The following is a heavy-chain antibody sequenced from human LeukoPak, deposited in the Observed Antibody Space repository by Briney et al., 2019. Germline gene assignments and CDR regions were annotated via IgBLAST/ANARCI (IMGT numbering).Heavy chain of an antibody. J-gene: IGHJ5*02. Sequence: SGGSLRLSCAASGFTFRSYAMHWVRQAPGKGLEWVAVISYDGSNKYYADSVKGRFTISRDNSKNTLYLQMNSLRAEDTAVYYCARVWGGAITHLNNLFDPWGQGTLVTVSS. D-gene: IGHD4/OR15-4a*01. V-gene: IGHV3-30*04. CDR3: ARVWGGAITHLNNLFDP. CDR1: GFTFRSYA. CDR2: ISYDGSNK.